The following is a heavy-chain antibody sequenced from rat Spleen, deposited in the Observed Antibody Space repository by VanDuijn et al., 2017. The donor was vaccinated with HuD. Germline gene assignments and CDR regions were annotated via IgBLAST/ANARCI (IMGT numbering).Heavy chain of an antibody. CDR3: SCDGYY. Sequence: QVQLKESGPGLVQPSQTLSLTCTVSGFSLTDNSVHWVRQPPGKGLEWMGGIWDDETTDYNPALKSRLSISRDTSKSQVFLRMDSLQTDDTAIYFCSCDGYYWDQGVMVTVSS. J-gene: IGHJ2*01. V-gene: IGHV2-1*01. D-gene: IGHD1-12*03. CDR1: GFSLTDNS. CDR2: IWDDETT.